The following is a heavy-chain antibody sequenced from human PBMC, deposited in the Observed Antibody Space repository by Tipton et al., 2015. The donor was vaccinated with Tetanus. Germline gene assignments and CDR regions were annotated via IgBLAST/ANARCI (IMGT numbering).Heavy chain of an antibody. CDR1: GGPLITGGHY. CDR3: ARGPLDTARHFDF. V-gene: IGHV4-31*03. J-gene: IGHJ4*02. CDR2: VYYTGKT. D-gene: IGHD5-18*01. Sequence: TLSLTCSVSGGPLITGGHYWSWLRQLPGKGLEWIGCVYYTGKTYSNPSLQTRLTMSVDTSKDQFSLRLTSVTAADTAIYYCARGPLDTARHFDFWGQGTLVTVST.